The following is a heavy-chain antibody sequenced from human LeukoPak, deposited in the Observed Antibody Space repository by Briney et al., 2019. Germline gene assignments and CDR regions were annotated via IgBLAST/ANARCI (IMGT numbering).Heavy chain of an antibody. Sequence: PSETLSLTCTVSGGSISSGDYYWSWIRQPPGKGLEWIGEINHSGSTNYNPSLKSRVTISVDTSKNQFSLKLSSVTAADTAVYYCARGRGPGPYYFDYWGQGTLVTVSS. J-gene: IGHJ4*02. CDR3: ARGRGPGPYYFDY. CDR1: GGSISSGDYY. CDR2: INHSGST. V-gene: IGHV4-39*07.